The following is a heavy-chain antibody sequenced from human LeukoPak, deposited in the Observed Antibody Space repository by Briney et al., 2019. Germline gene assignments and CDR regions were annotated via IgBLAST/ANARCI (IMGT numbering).Heavy chain of an antibody. CDR1: GFTFSSYG. J-gene: IGHJ3*02. CDR3: ARARATVTRISSFDI. V-gene: IGHV3-23*01. Sequence: PGGSLRLSCAASGFTFSSYGMSWVRQAPGKGLEWVSTISASGGGDTTYYADSVKGRFTISRDNSKNTLYLQMNSLRAEDTAVYYCARARATVTRISSFDIWGQGTMVTVSS. D-gene: IGHD4-17*01. CDR2: ISASGGGDTT.